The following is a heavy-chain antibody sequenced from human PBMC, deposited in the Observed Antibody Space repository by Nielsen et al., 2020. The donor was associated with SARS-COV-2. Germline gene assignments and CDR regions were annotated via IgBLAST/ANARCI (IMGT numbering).Heavy chain of an antibody. CDR1: GFTFSSYG. J-gene: IGHJ3*02. Sequence: GESLKISCAASGFTFSSYGMHWVRQAPGKGLEWVAVISYDGSNKYYADSVKGRFTISRDNSKNTLYLQMNSLRAEDTAVYYCAKVLRYFDPPWAAFDIWGQGTRVTVSS. CDR3: AKVLRYFDPPWAAFDI. D-gene: IGHD3-9*01. CDR2: ISYDGSNK. V-gene: IGHV3-30*18.